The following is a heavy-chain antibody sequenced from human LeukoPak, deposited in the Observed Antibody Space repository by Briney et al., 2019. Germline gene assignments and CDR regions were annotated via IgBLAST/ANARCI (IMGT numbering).Heavy chain of an antibody. Sequence: SETLSLTCTVSGGSNSGHYWSWFRQPAGKGLEWIGRIYTSGSTNYNPSLKSRVTMSVDTSKNQFSLKLSSVTAADTAVYYCARGDSWAIDAFDIWGQGTMVTVSS. CDR3: ARGDSWAIDAFDI. J-gene: IGHJ3*02. CDR1: GGSNSGHY. CDR2: IYTSGST. V-gene: IGHV4-4*07. D-gene: IGHD2-2*02.